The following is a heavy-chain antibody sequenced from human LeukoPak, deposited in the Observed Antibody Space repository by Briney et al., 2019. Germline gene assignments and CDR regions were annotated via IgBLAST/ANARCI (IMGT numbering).Heavy chain of an antibody. D-gene: IGHD1-26*01. Sequence: PGGSLRLSCAASGFTFSSYWMSWVRQAPGKGLEWVAKIKQDGGEKYSVDSVKGRFTISRDNAKNSLYLQMNRLRAEDTAVYYCARVGGSYYAFYFDYWGQGTLVTVSS. CDR3: ARVGGSYYAFYFDY. CDR2: IKQDGGEK. V-gene: IGHV3-7*04. J-gene: IGHJ4*02. CDR1: GFTFSSYW.